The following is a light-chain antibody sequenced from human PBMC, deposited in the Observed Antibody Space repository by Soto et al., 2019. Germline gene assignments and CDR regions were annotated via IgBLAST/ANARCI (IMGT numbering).Light chain of an antibody. CDR2: EVS. J-gene: IGLJ1*01. CDR1: SSDVGGYNY. V-gene: IGLV2-14*01. CDR3: SSYTSSSTQV. Sequence: QSALTQPASVSGSPGQSITISCTGTSSDVGGYNYVSWYQHHPGKAPKLMIYEVSNRPSGVSNRFSGSKPGNTASLTISGLQAEDEADYYCSSYTSSSTQVFGTGTKVTVL.